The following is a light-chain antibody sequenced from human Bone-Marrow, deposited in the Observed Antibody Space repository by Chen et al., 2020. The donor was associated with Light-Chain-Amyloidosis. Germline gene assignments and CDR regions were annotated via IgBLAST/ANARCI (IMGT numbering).Light chain of an antibody. CDR1: SGDVGTFNY. CDR2: AVS. V-gene: IGLV2-14*01. Sequence: QSALTQPASVSGSPGQSITISCTGTSGDVGTFNYVSWYPQHPSKAPKVMIYAVSNRPSGVSNRFSGSKSGNTASLTISGLQAEDEADYYCSSFTSSSSYVFGPGTKVTVL. CDR3: SSFTSSSSYV. J-gene: IGLJ1*01.